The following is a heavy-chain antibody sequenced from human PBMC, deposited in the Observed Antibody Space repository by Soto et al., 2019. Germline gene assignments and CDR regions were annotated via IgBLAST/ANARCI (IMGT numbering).Heavy chain of an antibody. J-gene: IGHJ4*02. Sequence: SETLSLTCAVSGGSISSSNWWSWVRQPPGKGLEWIGEIYHSGSTNYNPSLKSRVTISVDKSKNQFSLKLSSVTAADTAVYYCARVGTMVRGVTPLWGQGTLVTVS. D-gene: IGHD3-10*01. CDR2: IYHSGST. CDR1: GGSISSSNW. V-gene: IGHV4-4*02. CDR3: ARVGTMVRGVTPL.